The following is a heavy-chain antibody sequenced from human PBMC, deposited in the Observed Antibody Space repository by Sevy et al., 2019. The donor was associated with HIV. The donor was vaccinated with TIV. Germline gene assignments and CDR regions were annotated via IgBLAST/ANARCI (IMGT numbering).Heavy chain of an antibody. D-gene: IGHD2-2*01. V-gene: IGHV3-74*01. J-gene: IGHJ4*02. CDR3: ARAPHCSSTSCFSIAAAGFDY. CDR2: INSDGSST. Sequence: GGSLRLSCAASEFTFSSYWMHWVRQAPGKGLVWVSRINSDGSSTSYADSVKGRFTISRDNAKNTLYLQMNSLRAEDTAVYYCARAPHCSSTSCFSIAAAGFDYWGQGTLVTVSS. CDR1: EFTFSSYW.